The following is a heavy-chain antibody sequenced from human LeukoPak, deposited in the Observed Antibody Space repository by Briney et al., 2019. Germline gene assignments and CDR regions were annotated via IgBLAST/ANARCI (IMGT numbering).Heavy chain of an antibody. D-gene: IGHD2-21*02. J-gene: IGHJ4*02. Sequence: GGSLRLSCAASGFTFSNAWMSWVRQAPGKGLEWVGRIKSKTDGGTTDYPAPVKGRFTTSRDDSKNTLYLQMNSLKTEDTAVYYCTTDPQCSGGDCYYFDYWGQGSLVTVSS. V-gene: IGHV3-15*01. CDR3: TTDPQCSGGDCYYFDY. CDR1: GFTFSNAW. CDR2: IKSKTDGGTT.